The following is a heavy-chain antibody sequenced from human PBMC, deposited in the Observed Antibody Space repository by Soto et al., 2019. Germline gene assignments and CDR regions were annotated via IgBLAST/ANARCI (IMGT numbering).Heavy chain of an antibody. V-gene: IGHV4-31*03. J-gene: IGHJ5*01. CDR1: GVSINSGDYY. CDR2: IYFSGAT. D-gene: IGHD3-9*01. CDR3: ARRLHYDIDS. Sequence: SETLSLTCTVSGVSINSGDYYWTWIRQRPGKGLEWIGYIYFSGATTCNPSLKSRVTISVDTSKSQFSLNLSSVTAADTAVYYCARRLHYDIDSWGQGILVTVSS.